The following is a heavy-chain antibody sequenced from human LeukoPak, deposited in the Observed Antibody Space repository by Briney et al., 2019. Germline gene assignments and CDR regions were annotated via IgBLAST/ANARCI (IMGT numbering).Heavy chain of an antibody. D-gene: IGHD3-22*01. CDR3: TRVVPRYYYDSSGYSYPDF. J-gene: IGHJ4*02. CDR2: IRSEAYGGST. V-gene: IGHV3-49*03. CDR1: GFTFGDYA. Sequence: PGGSLRLSCTASGFTFGDYAMSWFRQAPGKGLEWVGFIRSEAYGGSTQYAASVTGRFTISRDDSKSIAYLQMNSLKAEDTAVYYCTRVVPRYYYDSSGYSYPDFWGQGTLATVSS.